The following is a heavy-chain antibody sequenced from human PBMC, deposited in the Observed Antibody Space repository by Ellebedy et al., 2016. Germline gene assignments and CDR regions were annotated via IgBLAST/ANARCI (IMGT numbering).Heavy chain of an antibody. J-gene: IGHJ4*02. CDR1: SGSISSGGYY. CDR3: ARFGSWYAFDY. CDR2: IYYSGST. V-gene: IGHV4-31*03. Sequence: SETLSLTXTVSSGSISSGGYYWSWIRQHPGKGLEWIGYIYYSGSTYYNPSLKSRVTISVDTSKNQFSLKLSSVTAADTAVYYCARFGSWYAFDYWGQGTLVTVSS. D-gene: IGHD6-13*01.